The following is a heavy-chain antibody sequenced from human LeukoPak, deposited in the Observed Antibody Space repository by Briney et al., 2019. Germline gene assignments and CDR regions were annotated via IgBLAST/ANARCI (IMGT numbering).Heavy chain of an antibody. Sequence: GGSLRLSCAASGFTFSTYAMHWVRQAPGKGLEWVSSISSSSSYIYYADSVKGRFTISRDNAKNSLYLQMNSLRAEDTAVYYCARVDSSGYYLVGACDIWGQGTMVTVSS. CDR2: ISSSSSYI. CDR1: GFTFSTYA. D-gene: IGHD3-22*01. CDR3: ARVDSSGYYLVGACDI. J-gene: IGHJ3*02. V-gene: IGHV3-21*01.